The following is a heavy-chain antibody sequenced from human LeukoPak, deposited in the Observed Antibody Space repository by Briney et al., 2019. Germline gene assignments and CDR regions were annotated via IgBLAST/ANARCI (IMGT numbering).Heavy chain of an antibody. V-gene: IGHV3-21*01. D-gene: IGHD3-10*01. CDR3: ARTPYGSGRGPIDY. CDR2: ISSNSDSI. Sequence: PGGSLRLSCAASGFTFSSYRMIWVRQAPGKGLEWVSSISSNSDSIYYADSVKGRFTISRDNAKNSLYLQMNSLRAEDTAVYYCARTPYGSGRGPIDYWGQGTLVTVSS. CDR1: GFTFSSYR. J-gene: IGHJ4*02.